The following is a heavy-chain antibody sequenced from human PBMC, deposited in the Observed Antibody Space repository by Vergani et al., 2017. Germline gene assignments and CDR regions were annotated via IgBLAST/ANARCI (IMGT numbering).Heavy chain of an antibody. CDR2: ISGSGDNT. V-gene: IGHV3-23*04. J-gene: IGHJ5*02. CDR3: ARPDPNGSGSVGWFDP. CDR1: GFTLGDSA. D-gene: IGHD3-10*01. Sequence: EVHLVESGGGLVQPGRSLRLSCSGSGFTLGDSAMTWVRQAPGKGLEWVSAISGSGDNTYYADSVKGRFTISRDNSKNTLYLQMNSLRAEDTAVYYCARPDPNGSGSVGWFDPWGQGTLVTVSS.